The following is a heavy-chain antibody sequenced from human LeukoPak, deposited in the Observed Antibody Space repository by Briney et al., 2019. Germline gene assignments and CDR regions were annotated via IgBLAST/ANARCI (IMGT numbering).Heavy chain of an antibody. Sequence: GGSLRLSCSASGFTFGDYVMSWFRQAPGKGLEWVGFIRNKDFGETTQYAAPVKGRFTISRDDSKNIAYLQMDSLKTEDTAVYFCTRERALYGSGKDFDFWGQGTLVTVSS. D-gene: IGHD3-10*01. CDR3: TRERALYGSGKDFDF. CDR2: IRNKDFGETT. CDR1: GFTFGDYV. V-gene: IGHV3-49*03. J-gene: IGHJ4*02.